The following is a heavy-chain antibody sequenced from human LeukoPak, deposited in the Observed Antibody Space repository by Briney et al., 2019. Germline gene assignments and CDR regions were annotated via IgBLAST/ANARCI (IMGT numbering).Heavy chain of an antibody. V-gene: IGHV3-23*01. Sequence: GGSLRLSCAASGFTFTSYAMSWVRQAPGQGLEWVSAISGSGGSTYFADSVKGRFTISRDNSKNLLYLQMNSLRVEDTAVYYCAKDRDTSTAQGFDYWGQGTLVTVSS. CDR2: ISGSGGST. CDR1: GFTFTSYA. CDR3: AKDRDTSTAQGFDY. D-gene: IGHD4-17*01. J-gene: IGHJ4*02.